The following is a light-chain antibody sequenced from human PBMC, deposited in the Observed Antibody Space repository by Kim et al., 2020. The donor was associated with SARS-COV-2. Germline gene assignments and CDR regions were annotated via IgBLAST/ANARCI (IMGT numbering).Light chain of an antibody. CDR2: QDN. CDR3: QAWDNSAV. J-gene: IGLJ2*01. CDR1: TLEYKY. V-gene: IGLV3-1*01. Sequence: SVSPGQTANTTGSRATLEYKYICWYQQRPGPSPVLVIYQDNMRPSGIPERFSGSNSGNTATLTISGTQAMDEADYFCQAWDNSAVFGGGTQLTVL.